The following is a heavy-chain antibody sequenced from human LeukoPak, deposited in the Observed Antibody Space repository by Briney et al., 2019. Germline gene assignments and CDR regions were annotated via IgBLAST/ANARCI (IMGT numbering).Heavy chain of an antibody. D-gene: IGHD2/OR15-2a*01. V-gene: IGHV4-39*02. CDR1: GDSVSSGGYY. Sequence: SETLSLTCTVSGDSVSSGGYYWGWTRQPPGKGLEWIGNIHSDGNTHYNPSLKSRVSISVDTSKNQFPLRLSSVTAADTAIYYCARDTHLEYWGQGTPVTVSS. J-gene: IGHJ4*02. CDR3: ARDTHLEY. CDR2: IHSDGNT.